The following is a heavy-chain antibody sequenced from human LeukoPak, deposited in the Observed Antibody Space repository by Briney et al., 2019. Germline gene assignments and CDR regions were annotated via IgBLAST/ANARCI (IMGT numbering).Heavy chain of an antibody. CDR1: GFTFSSYA. D-gene: IGHD3-9*01. Sequence: GGSLRLSCVASGFTFSSYAMSWVRQAPGKGLEWVSAISGSGGSTYYADSVKGRFTISRDNSKNTLYLQMGSLRAEDMAVYYCARSRYFDWLRGSLGYWGQGTLVTVSS. J-gene: IGHJ4*02. V-gene: IGHV3-23*01. CDR3: ARSRYFDWLRGSLGY. CDR2: ISGSGGST.